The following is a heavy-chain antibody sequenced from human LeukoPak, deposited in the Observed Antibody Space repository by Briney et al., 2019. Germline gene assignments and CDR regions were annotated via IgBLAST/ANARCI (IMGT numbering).Heavy chain of an antibody. CDR2: IYYSGST. CDR1: GGSISSYY. J-gene: IGHJ4*02. Sequence: KTSETLSLTCTVSGGSISSYYWSWIRQPPGKGLEWIGYIYYSGSTNYNPSLKSRVTISVDTSKNQFSLKLSSVTAADTAVYYCARAGTSGGLCDYWGQGILVTVSS. D-gene: IGHD1-14*01. V-gene: IGHV4-59*12. CDR3: ARAGTSGGLCDY.